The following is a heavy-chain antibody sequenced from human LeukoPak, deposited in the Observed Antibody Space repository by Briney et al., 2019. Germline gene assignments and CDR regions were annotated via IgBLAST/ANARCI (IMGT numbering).Heavy chain of an antibody. CDR3: ARDRCSGGSCYREFDY. J-gene: IGHJ4*02. D-gene: IGHD2-15*01. Sequence: GGSLRLSCAASGFSISSDYMTWARQAPGKGLEWVSSISSSGDYIYYADSLKDRFTLSKDNAKNSLYLHMNSLRAEDTAVYYCARDRCSGGSCYREFDYWGQGTLVTVSS. CDR2: ISSSGDYI. V-gene: IGHV3-21*01. CDR1: GFSISSDY.